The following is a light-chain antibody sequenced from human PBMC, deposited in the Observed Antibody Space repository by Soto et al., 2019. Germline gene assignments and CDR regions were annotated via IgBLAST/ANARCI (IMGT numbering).Light chain of an antibody. J-gene: IGKJ2*01. CDR2: GAS. CDR1: QSITNSL. Sequence: EIVLTQSPGTLSLSPGERASLSCRASQSITNSLLAWYQQTPGQAPRLLIYGASIRATGIPDRFSGFGSGTDFTLIISRLEPEDFSVYYCQQYGGSPPNTFGQGTKLEIK. CDR3: QQYGGSPPNT. V-gene: IGKV3-20*01.